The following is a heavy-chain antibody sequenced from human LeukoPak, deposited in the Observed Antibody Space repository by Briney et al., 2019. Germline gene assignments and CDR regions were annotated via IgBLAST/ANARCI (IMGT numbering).Heavy chain of an antibody. J-gene: IGHJ4*02. CDR3: AKELQAGWYYFDY. CDR1: GFTFSSYG. V-gene: IGHV3-33*06. D-gene: IGHD6-19*01. Sequence: GGSLRLSCAASGFTFSSYGMHWVRQAPGKGLEWVAVIWYDGSNKYYADSVKGRFTISRDNSKNTLYLQMNSLRAEDTAVYYCAKELQAGWYYFDYWGQGTLVTVSS. CDR2: IWYDGSNK.